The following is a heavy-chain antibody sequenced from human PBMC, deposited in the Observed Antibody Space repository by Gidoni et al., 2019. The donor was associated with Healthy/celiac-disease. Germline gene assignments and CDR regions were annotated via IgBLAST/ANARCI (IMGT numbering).Heavy chain of an antibody. CDR1: GYTFTSYG. CDR2: ISAYNGNT. CDR3: AREEDYYDSSGGAHY. Sequence: QVQLVQSGAEVKKPGASVKVYCKASGYTFTSYGISWVRQAPGQGLEWMGWISAYNGNTNYAQNLQGRVTMTTDTSTSTAYMELRSLRSDDTAVYYCAREEDYYDSSGGAHYWGQGTLGHRLL. D-gene: IGHD3-22*01. V-gene: IGHV1-18*01. J-gene: IGHJ4*02.